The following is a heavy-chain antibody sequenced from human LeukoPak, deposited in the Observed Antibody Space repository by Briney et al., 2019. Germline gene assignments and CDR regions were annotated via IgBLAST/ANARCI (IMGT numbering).Heavy chain of an antibody. CDR1: GYTFTSYG. Sequence: ASVKVSCKASGYTFTSYGISWVRQAPGQGLEGMGIINPSGGSTSYAQKSQGRVTMTRDTSTSTVYMELSSLRSEDTAVYYCARGLRRDGYNALGYWGQGTLVTVSS. CDR3: ARGLRRDGYNALGY. V-gene: IGHV1-46*01. J-gene: IGHJ4*02. D-gene: IGHD5-24*01. CDR2: INPSGGST.